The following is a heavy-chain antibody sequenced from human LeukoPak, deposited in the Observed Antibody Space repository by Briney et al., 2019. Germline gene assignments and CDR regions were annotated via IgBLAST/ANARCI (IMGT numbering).Heavy chain of an antibody. CDR2: ISYDGDNE. Sequence: GGSLRLSCAASGFTFSNFAMHWVRQAPGKGLEWVAVISYDGDNEYYADSVKGQFTISRDNTKDRLYLQMNSLRPEDTAMYYCARVRGGRSWYYYGMDVWGRGTTVTVSS. V-gene: IGHV3-30-3*01. J-gene: IGHJ6*02. CDR3: ARVRGGRSWYYYGMDV. D-gene: IGHD3-16*01. CDR1: GFTFSNFA.